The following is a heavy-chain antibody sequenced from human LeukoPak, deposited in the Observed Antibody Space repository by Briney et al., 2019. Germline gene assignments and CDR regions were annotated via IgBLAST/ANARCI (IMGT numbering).Heavy chain of an antibody. D-gene: IGHD5-12*01. J-gene: IGHJ4*02. Sequence: PSETLSLTCAVYGGSFSGYYWSWIRQPPGKGLEGIGEINHSGSTNYNPSLKSRVTISVDTSKSQFSLKLRSVTAADTAVYYCASLLNVAGYSGHDSDSWGQGTLVTVSS. CDR2: INHSGST. CDR1: GGSFSGYY. CDR3: ASLLNVAGYSGHDSDS. V-gene: IGHV4-34*01.